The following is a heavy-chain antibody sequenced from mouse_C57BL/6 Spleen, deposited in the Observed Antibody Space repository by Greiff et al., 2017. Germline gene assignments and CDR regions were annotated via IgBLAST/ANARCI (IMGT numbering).Heavy chain of an antibody. CDR1: GYTFTSYW. D-gene: IGHD2-1*01. CDR2: IYPGNSGT. V-gene: IGHV1-5*01. J-gene: IGHJ4*01. Sequence: VHVKQSGTVLARPGASVKMSCKTSGYTFTSYWMHWVKQRPGQGLEWIGAIYPGNSGTSYNQKFKGKAKLTAVTSASTAYMELSSLTNEDSAVYYCTGGNHYYAMDYWGQGTAVTVSS. CDR3: TGGNHYYAMDY.